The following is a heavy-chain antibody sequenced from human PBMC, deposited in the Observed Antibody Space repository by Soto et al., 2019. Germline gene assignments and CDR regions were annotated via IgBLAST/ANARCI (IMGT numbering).Heavy chain of an antibody. CDR1: GGTFSSYA. D-gene: IGHD2-15*01. CDR3: ARGSVVAAHEHYFDY. J-gene: IGHJ4*02. CDR2: IIPIFGTA. Sequence: ASVKVSCKASGGTFSSYAISWVRQAPGQGLEWMGGIIPIFGTANYAQKFQGRVTITADESMSTAYMELSSLRSEDTAVYYCARGSVVAAHEHYFDYWGQGTLVTVSS. V-gene: IGHV1-69*13.